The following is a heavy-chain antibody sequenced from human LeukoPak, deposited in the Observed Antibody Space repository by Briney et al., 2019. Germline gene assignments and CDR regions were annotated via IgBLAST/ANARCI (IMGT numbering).Heavy chain of an antibody. Sequence: SDTQSPTRTVAGGSISSNNCSWIWKPPPPGQEWIGYIYYSGSTNYNPYQKSRVTISVDTSKDQLSLQLSSVAAADTAVYYCASSSLWGATLDYWGQGTLVTVSS. V-gene: IGHV4-59*07. CDR1: GGSISSNN. J-gene: IGHJ4*02. D-gene: IGHD1-26*01. CDR3: ASSSLWGATLDY. CDR2: IYYSGST.